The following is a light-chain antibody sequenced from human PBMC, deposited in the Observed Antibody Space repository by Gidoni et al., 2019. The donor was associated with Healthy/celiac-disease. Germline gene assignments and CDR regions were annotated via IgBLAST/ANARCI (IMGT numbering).Light chain of an antibody. CDR1: QSISHY. J-gene: IGKJ3*01. CDR3: QQSYSTLT. Sequence: DIQMTQAPSSLSASVGDRVTITCRASQSISHYLNWYQQKPGKATKLLIYAASSLQSGVPSRFSGSGSGTDFTLTISSLQPEDFATYYCQQSYSTLTFGPGTKVDIK. V-gene: IGKV1-39*01. CDR2: AAS.